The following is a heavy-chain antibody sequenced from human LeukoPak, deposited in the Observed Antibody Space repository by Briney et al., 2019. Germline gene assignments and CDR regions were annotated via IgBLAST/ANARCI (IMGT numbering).Heavy chain of an antibody. CDR3: ATTRIADYYMDV. CDR2: FSGSGGST. D-gene: IGHD6-13*01. V-gene: IGHV3-23*01. Sequence: GGSLRLSCAASGFTFSSYAMSWVRQAPGRGLECISGFSGSGGSTYYADSVKGRFTISRDNSKNTLYLQMNSLRAEDTAVYYCATTRIADYYMDVWGKGTTVTISS. CDR1: GFTFSSYA. J-gene: IGHJ6*03.